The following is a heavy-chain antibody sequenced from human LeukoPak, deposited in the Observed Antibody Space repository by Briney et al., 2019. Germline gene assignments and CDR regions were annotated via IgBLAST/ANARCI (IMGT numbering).Heavy chain of an antibody. Sequence: SQTLSLTCAASGGSITSDTYYWSWIRQPPGTGLEWIGYILHSGSTYYNPSLKSRVTISIDTSKSQFSLKLSSVTAADTAVYYCAKTRDFWSGYFDYWGQGTLVTVSS. CDR3: AKTRDFWSGYFDY. D-gene: IGHD3-3*01. CDR1: GGSITSDTYY. V-gene: IGHV4-30-2*01. CDR2: ILHSGST. J-gene: IGHJ4*02.